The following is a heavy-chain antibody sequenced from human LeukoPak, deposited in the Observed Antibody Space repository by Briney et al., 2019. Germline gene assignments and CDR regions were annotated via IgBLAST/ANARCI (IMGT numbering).Heavy chain of an antibody. CDR1: GGSISSYY. D-gene: IGHD3-10*01. V-gene: IGHV4-59*01. J-gene: IGHJ5*02. CDR2: IYYSGST. Sequence: PSETLSLTCTVSGGSISSYYWSWIRQPPGKGLEWIGYIYYSGSTNYNPSLKSRVTISVDTSKNQFSLKLSSVTAADTAVYYCAREVPSTMVRGGLRFDPWGQGTLVTVSS. CDR3: AREVPSTMVRGGLRFDP.